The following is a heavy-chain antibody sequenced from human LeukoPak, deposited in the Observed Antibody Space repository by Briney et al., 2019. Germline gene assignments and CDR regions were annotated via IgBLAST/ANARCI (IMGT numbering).Heavy chain of an antibody. Sequence: SETLSLTCTVSGGSISSSSYYWGWIRQPPGKGLEWIGEINHSGSTNYNPSLKSRVTISVDTSKNQFSLNLSSVTAADTAVYYCARGGTWPVKYDYWGQGTLVSVSS. CDR1: GGSISSSSYY. J-gene: IGHJ4*02. CDR3: ARGGTWPVKYDY. V-gene: IGHV4-39*07. CDR2: INHSGST.